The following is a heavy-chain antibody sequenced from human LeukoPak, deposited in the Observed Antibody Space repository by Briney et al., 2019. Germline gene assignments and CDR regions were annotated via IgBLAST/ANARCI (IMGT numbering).Heavy chain of an antibody. J-gene: IGHJ4*02. V-gene: IGHV4-4*07. Sequence: SETLSLTCTVSGGSISSYYWSWIRQPAGKGLEWIGRIYTSGSTNYNPSLKSRVTMSVDTSKNQFSLKLSSVTAADTAVYYCARESYSRAHYYDSSGLFDYWGQGTLVTVSS. CDR3: ARESYSRAHYYDSSGLFDY. CDR2: IYTSGST. CDR1: GGSISSYY. D-gene: IGHD3-22*01.